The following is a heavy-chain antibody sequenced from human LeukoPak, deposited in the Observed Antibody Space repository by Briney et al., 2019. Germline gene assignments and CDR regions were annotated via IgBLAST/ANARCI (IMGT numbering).Heavy chain of an antibody. V-gene: IGHV1-2*02. J-gene: IGHJ4*02. CDR1: GYTFTGYY. CDR3: ARASIAEAGWGDY. Sequence: ASVKVSCKASGYTFTGYYMHWVRQAPGQGLEWMGWINPNSGGTNYAQKFQGRVTMTRDMSTSTVYMELSSLRSEDTAVYYCARASIAEAGWGDYWGQGTLVTVSS. CDR2: INPNSGGT. D-gene: IGHD6-19*01.